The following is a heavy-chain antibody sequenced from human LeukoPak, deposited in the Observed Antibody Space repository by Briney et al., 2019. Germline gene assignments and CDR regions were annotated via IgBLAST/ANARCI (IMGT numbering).Heavy chain of an antibody. V-gene: IGHV1-2*02. Sequence: ASVKVSCKASGYTFTSYGISWVRQAPGQGLEWMGWINPNSGGTNYAQKFQGRVTMTRDTSISTAYMELSRLRSDDTAVYYCASGLGVVTATDYYGMDVWGQGTTVTVSS. D-gene: IGHD3-3*01. CDR1: GYTFTSYG. J-gene: IGHJ6*02. CDR3: ASGLGVVTATDYYGMDV. CDR2: INPNSGGT.